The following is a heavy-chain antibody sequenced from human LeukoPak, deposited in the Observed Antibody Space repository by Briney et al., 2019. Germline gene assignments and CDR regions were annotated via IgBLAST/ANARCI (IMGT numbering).Heavy chain of an antibody. V-gene: IGHV3-30*18. CDR1: GFTFSSYG. CDR3: AKGGGSGSDYPDY. Sequence: PGGSLRLSCAASGFTFSSYGMLWVRQAPGKGLEWVAVMSSDVTYKYYADSVQGRFTVSRDNSKNTLYLQMNSLRADDTAVYYCAKGGGSGSDYPDYWGQGTLVTVSS. D-gene: IGHD3-10*01. J-gene: IGHJ4*02. CDR2: MSSDVTYK.